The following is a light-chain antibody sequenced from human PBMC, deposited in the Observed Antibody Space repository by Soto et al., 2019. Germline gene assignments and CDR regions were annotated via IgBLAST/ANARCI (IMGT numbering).Light chain of an antibody. V-gene: IGLV1-40*01. J-gene: IGLJ3*02. CDR3: QSYDSSLSGWV. CDR2: GNS. CDR1: SSNIGAGYD. Sequence: QAVVTQPPSVSGAPGQRVTISCTGSSSNIGAGYDVHWYQQLPGTAPKLLISGNSNRPSGVPDRFSGSKSGTSASLAIPGLQAEDEADYYCQSYDSSLSGWVFGGGTKLSVL.